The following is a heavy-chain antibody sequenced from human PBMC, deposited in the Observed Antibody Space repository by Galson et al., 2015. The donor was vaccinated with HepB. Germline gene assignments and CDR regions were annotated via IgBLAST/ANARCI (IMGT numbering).Heavy chain of an antibody. Sequence: SLRLSCAASGFTFSSYWTSWVRQAPGKGLERVANIKQDGSEKYYVDSVKGRFTISRDNAKNSLYLQMNSLRAEDTAVYYCARVLAARDAFNIWGQGTMVTVSS. CDR1: GFTFSSYW. CDR2: IKQDGSEK. D-gene: IGHD6-6*01. V-gene: IGHV3-7*03. CDR3: ARVLAARDAFNI. J-gene: IGHJ3*02.